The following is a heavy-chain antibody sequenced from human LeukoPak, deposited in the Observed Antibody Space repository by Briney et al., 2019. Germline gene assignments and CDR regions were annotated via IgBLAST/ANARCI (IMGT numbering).Heavy chain of an antibody. J-gene: IGHJ4*02. CDR2: ISAYNGDT. Sequence: ASVKVSCTASGYTFTRYGISWVRQAPGQGLEWMGWISAYNGDTNYAQNLQGRVTMTTDTSTSTAYMELRGLRSDDTAVYYCARDPSNSSGRYVLFDFWGQGTLVTVSS. D-gene: IGHD6-19*01. CDR3: ARDPSNSSGRYVLFDF. CDR1: GYTFTRYG. V-gene: IGHV1-18*01.